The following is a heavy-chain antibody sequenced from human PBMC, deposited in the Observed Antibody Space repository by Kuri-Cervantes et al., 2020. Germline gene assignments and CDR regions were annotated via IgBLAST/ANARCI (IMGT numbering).Heavy chain of an antibody. J-gene: IGHJ6*02. D-gene: IGHD5-24*01. CDR3: ARDMTHPMATIIAYYYYGLDV. V-gene: IGHV3-48*02. CDR2: ISSSSSAM. Sequence: GESLKISCAASGFTFSSYSMNWARQAPGKGLEYVSYISSSSSAMFYGDSVKGRFTISRDNAKNSLFLQMNSLRDEDTAVYYCARDMTHPMATIIAYYYYGLDVWGQGTTVTVSS. CDR1: GFTFSSYS.